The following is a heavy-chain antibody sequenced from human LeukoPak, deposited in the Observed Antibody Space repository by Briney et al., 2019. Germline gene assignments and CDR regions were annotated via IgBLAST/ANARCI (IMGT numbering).Heavy chain of an antibody. D-gene: IGHD6-13*01. Sequence: PSETLSLTCTVSGGSISNYYGSWSREPPGKGLEWMGYIFYSGGTNYNPSLKSRVTISVDTSKNQFSLRLSSVTAADTAVYYCARHLTIAAAGTFDYWGQGTLVTVSS. CDR2: IFYSGGT. CDR3: ARHLTIAAAGTFDY. J-gene: IGHJ4*02. CDR1: GGSISNYY. V-gene: IGHV4-59*08.